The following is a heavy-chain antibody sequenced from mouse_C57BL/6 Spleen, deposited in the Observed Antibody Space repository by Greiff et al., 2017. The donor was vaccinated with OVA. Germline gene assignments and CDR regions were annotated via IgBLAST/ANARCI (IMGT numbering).Heavy chain of an antibody. Sequence: QVQLQQPGAELVKPGASVKLSCKASGYTFTSYWMHWVKQRPGRGLEWIGRIDPSSGGTKYNEKFKSKATLTVDTPSSTAYMQLSSLTSEDSAVYYGARANYYGSSWFAYWGQGTLVTVSA. D-gene: IGHD1-1*01. CDR3: ARANYYGSSWFAY. CDR1: GYTFTSYW. V-gene: IGHV1-72*01. J-gene: IGHJ3*01. CDR2: IDPSSGGT.